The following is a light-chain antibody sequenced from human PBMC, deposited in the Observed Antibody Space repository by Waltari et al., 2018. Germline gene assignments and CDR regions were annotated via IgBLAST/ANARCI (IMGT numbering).Light chain of an antibody. CDR2: GAS. CDR1: QSVSSSY. J-gene: IGKJ5*01. CDR3: QQYVTSPLA. Sequence: EIVLTQSPGTLSLSPGERATLSCRASQSVSSSYLAWYQQKPGQAPRLLIDGASGRATGIPDRFSGSGSGTDFTLTISRLEPEDFAGYYCQQYVTSPLAFGQGTRLEIK. V-gene: IGKV3-20*01.